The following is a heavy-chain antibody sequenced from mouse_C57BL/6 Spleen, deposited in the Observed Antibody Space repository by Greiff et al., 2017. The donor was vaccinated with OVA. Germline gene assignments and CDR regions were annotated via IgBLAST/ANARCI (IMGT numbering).Heavy chain of an antibody. CDR2: ISYDGSN. V-gene: IGHV3-6*01. Sequence: EVHLVESGPGLVKPSQSLSLTCSVPGYSITSGYYWNWIRQFPGNKLEWMGYISYDGSNNYNPSLKNRISITRDTSKNQFFLKLNSVTTEDTATYYCAKGRDYAMDYWGQGTSVTVSS. CDR1: GYSITSGYY. J-gene: IGHJ4*01. CDR3: AKGRDYAMDY.